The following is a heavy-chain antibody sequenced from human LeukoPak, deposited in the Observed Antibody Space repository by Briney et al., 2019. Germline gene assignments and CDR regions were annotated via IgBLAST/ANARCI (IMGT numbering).Heavy chain of an antibody. CDR1: GFTVSSNY. D-gene: IGHD1-26*01. CDR2: IYSSGST. Sequence: PGGSLRLSCAASGFTVSSNYMSWVRQAPGKGLEWVSVIYSSGSTFYADSVKGRFAISRDISKNSLYLQMNSLRAEDTAVYYCARLVSNWFDPWGQGTLVTVSS. J-gene: IGHJ5*02. V-gene: IGHV3-53*01. CDR3: ARLVSNWFDP.